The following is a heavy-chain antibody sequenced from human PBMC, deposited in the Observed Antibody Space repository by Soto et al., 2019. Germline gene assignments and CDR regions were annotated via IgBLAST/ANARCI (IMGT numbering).Heavy chain of an antibody. V-gene: IGHV3-21*01. CDR3: AREYTAWPLAYGLDV. J-gene: IGHJ6*02. D-gene: IGHD2-2*02. CDR1: GFTFSTYS. CDR2: ISSRSDI. Sequence: LRLSCVGSGFTFSTYSINWVRQAPGKGLEWVSSISSRSDIYYADSVKGRSTISRDNAKNSVSLQMNSLRAEDTAVYYCAREYTAWPLAYGLDVWGQGTTVTVSS.